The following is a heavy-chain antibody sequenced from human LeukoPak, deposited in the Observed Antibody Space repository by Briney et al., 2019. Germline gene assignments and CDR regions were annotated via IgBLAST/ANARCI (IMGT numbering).Heavy chain of an antibody. V-gene: IGHV4-4*07. J-gene: IGHJ5*02. D-gene: IGHD3-10*01. CDR3: ASTAMVRGYWFDP. CDR1: GVSISDYY. CDR2: IYISGST. Sequence: PSETLSLTCSVSGVSISDYYWTWFRQPAGKGLEWIGRIYISGSTNYNPSLKSRVIMSVDTSRNQLSLKLTSLTAADPAVYYCASTAMVRGYWFDPWGQGTLVTVSS.